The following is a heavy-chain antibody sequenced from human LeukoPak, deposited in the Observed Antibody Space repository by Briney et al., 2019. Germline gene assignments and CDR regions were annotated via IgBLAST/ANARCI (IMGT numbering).Heavy chain of an antibody. CDR2: IYTSGST. CDR3: ARDVPATIFGVVILDYFDY. D-gene: IGHD3-3*01. Sequence: SETLSLTCAVYGGSFSSYYWSWIRQPAGKGLESIGRIYTSGSTNYNPSLKSRVTMSVDTSKNQFSLKLSSVTAADTAVYYCARDVPATIFGVVILDYFDYWGQGTLVTVSS. V-gene: IGHV4-4*07. J-gene: IGHJ4*02. CDR1: GGSFSSYY.